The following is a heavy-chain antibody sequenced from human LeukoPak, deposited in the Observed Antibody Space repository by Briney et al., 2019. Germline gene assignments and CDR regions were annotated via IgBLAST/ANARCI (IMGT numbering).Heavy chain of an antibody. CDR2: INHSGST. CDR3: ARESMVSPASYYFDY. Sequence: SETLSLTCAVYGGSFSGYYWSWIRQPPGKGLEWIGEINHSGSTNYNPSLKSRVTISVDTSENQFSLKLSSVTAADTAVYYCARESMVSPASYYFDYWGQGTLVTVSS. V-gene: IGHV4-34*01. D-gene: IGHD2-8*01. CDR1: GGSFSGYY. J-gene: IGHJ4*02.